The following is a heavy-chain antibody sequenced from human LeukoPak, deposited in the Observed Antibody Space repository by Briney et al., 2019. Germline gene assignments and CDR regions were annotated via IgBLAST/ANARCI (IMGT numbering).Heavy chain of an antibody. D-gene: IGHD7-27*01. V-gene: IGHV3-23*01. CDR3: ARDLAWGAFDY. CDR2: ISGSGDST. J-gene: IGHJ4*02. Sequence: GGSLRLSCAASGFTFSNSGMNWVRQAPGKGLEWVSTISGSGDSTYYADSVKGRFTSSRDNPKNTLYLQMNSLRAEDTAVYYCARDLAWGAFDYWGQGTLVTVSS. CDR1: GFTFSNSG.